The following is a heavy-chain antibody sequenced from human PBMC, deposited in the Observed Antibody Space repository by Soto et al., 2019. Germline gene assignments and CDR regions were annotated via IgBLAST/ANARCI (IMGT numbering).Heavy chain of an antibody. CDR1: GYSFTSYW. J-gene: IGHJ6*03. V-gene: IGHV5-51*01. CDR2: IYPGDSDT. Sequence: GESLKISCKGSGYSFTSYWVGWVRQVPGKGLEWMGIIYPGDSDTRYSPSFQGQVTISADKSISTAYLQWSSLKASDTAMYYCARHHIYSYGPYYYYYYMDVWGKGTTVTVSS. CDR3: ARHHIYSYGPYYYYYYMDV. D-gene: IGHD5-18*01.